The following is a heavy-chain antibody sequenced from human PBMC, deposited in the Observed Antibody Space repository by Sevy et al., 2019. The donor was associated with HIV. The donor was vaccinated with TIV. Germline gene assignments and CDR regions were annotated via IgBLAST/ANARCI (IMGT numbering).Heavy chain of an antibody. Sequence: GGSLRLSCAASGFTFSSYAMHWVRQAPGKGQEWVAVISYDGSNKYYADSVKGRFTISRDNSKNTLYLQMNSLRAEDTAGYYCARDGQWLVGAFDIWGQGTMVTVSS. V-gene: IGHV3-30*04. CDR1: GFTFSSYA. J-gene: IGHJ3*02. CDR3: ARDGQWLVGAFDI. CDR2: ISYDGSNK. D-gene: IGHD6-19*01.